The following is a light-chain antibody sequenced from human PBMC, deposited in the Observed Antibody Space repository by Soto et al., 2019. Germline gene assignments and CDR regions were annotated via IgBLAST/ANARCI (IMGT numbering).Light chain of an antibody. V-gene: IGLV2-14*01. Sequence: QSALTQPASVSGSPGQSIAISCTGTSSDVGAYNYVFWYQQYPGKAPKLIIYDVTNRPSGVSDRFSGSKSGNTASLTTSGLQAEDEADYYCTSYTTSSTYVFGTGTKVTVL. CDR1: SSDVGAYNY. CDR3: TSYTTSSTYV. CDR2: DVT. J-gene: IGLJ1*01.